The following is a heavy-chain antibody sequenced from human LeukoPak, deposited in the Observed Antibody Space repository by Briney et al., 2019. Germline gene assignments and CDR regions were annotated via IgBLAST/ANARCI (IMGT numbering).Heavy chain of an antibody. Sequence: SETLSLTCTVSGGSISSYYWSWIRQPPGKGLEWIGDIYYSGSTKYNPSLKSRVTISVDTSKNQFSLKLSSVTAADTAVYYCARGFWSSGTQYYIDYWGQGTLVTVSS. CDR2: IYYSGST. CDR1: GGSISSYY. D-gene: IGHD3-22*01. CDR3: ARGFWSSGTQYYIDY. J-gene: IGHJ4*02. V-gene: IGHV4-59*12.